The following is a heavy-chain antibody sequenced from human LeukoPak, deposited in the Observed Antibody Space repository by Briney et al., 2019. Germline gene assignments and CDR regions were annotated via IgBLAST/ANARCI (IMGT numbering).Heavy chain of an antibody. Sequence: SETLSLTCTVSGGSISGYYWSWIRQPPGKGLEWIGYIYYSGGTNYNPSLESRVTISVDTSKNQSSLKLSSVTAADTAVYYCARLRNRYDTSGYYPFDYWGQGTLATVSS. CDR2: IYYSGGT. CDR1: GGSISGYY. J-gene: IGHJ4*02. V-gene: IGHV4-59*08. D-gene: IGHD3-22*01. CDR3: ARLRNRYDTSGYYPFDY.